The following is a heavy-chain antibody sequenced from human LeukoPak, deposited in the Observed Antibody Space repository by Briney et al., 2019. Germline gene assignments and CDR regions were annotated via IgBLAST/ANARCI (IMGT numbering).Heavy chain of an antibody. D-gene: IGHD1-26*01. CDR1: GFTFDDYA. V-gene: IGHV3-9*01. Sequence: GGSLRLSCAASGFTFDDYAMHWVRQAPGKGLEWVSGISWNSGSIGCADSVKGRFTISRDNAKNSLYLQMNSLRAEDTAVYYCARDSGSLGAHAFDIWGQGTMVTVSS. CDR3: ARDSGSLGAHAFDI. CDR2: ISWNSGSI. J-gene: IGHJ3*02.